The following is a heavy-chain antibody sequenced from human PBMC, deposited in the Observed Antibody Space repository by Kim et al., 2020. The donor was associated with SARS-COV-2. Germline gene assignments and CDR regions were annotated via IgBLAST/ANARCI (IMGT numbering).Heavy chain of an antibody. CDR1: GFTFSDYY. V-gene: IGHV3-11*01. CDR3: ARGADIVVVVAATPMVDAFDI. J-gene: IGHJ3*02. Sequence: GGSLRLSCAASGFTFSDYYMSWIRQAPGKGLEWVSYISSSGSTIYYADSVKGRFTISRDNAKNSLYLQMNSLRAEDTAVYYCARGADIVVVVAATPMVDAFDIWGQGTMVTVSS. D-gene: IGHD2-15*01. CDR2: ISSSGSTI.